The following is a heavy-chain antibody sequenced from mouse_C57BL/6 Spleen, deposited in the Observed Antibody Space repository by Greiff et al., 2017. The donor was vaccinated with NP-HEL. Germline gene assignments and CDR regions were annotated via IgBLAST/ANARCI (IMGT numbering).Heavy chain of an antibody. D-gene: IGHD2-4*01. CDR1: GYTFTSYG. CDR2: IYPRSGNT. J-gene: IGHJ3*01. CDR3: ARCLYYDYDGFAY. Sequence: VQLQQSGAELARPGASVKLSCKASGYTFTSYGISWVKQRTGQGLEWIGEIYPRSGNTYYNEKFQGKATLTADKSSSTAYMELRSLTSEDSAVYFCARCLYYDYDGFAYWGQGTLVTVSA. V-gene: IGHV1-81*01.